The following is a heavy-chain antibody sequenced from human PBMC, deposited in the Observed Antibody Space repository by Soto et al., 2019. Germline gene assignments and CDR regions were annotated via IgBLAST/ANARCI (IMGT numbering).Heavy chain of an antibody. CDR3: SRTGHSGSYDF. J-gene: IGHJ4*02. CDR1: GYTFANYG. Sequence: QVQLVQSGAEVKIPGASVKVSCKASGYTFANYGIHWVRQAPGQRLEWMGWINAGNGGTKYSENFQGRVTITRDTSASTVYLGLSSLSSEDTASYYCSRTGHSGSYDFWGQGTLVTVSS. D-gene: IGHD3-22*01. CDR2: INAGNGGT. V-gene: IGHV1-3*01.